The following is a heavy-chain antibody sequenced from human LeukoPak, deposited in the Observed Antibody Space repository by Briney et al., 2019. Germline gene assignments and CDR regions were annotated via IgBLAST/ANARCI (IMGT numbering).Heavy chain of an antibody. CDR3: ARVPPSSVTIAAAEYYFDY. D-gene: IGHD6-13*01. CDR2: ITPIFGTA. Sequence: SVTVSCKASGGTFSSYAISWVRQAPGQGLEWMGGITPIFGTANYAQKSQGRVTITTDESTSTAYMELSSLRSEDTAVYYCARVPPSSVTIAAAEYYFDYWGQGTLVTVSS. J-gene: IGHJ4*02. CDR1: GGTFSSYA. V-gene: IGHV1-69*05.